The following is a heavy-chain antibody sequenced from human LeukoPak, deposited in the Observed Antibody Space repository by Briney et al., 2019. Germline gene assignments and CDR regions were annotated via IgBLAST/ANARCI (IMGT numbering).Heavy chain of an antibody. CDR2: IRYDGSNK. V-gene: IGHV3-30*02. Sequence: PGGSLRLSCAASGFPFSTYGMHWVRQAPGKGLEWVAFIRYDGSNKYYADSVKGRFTISRDNSKNALYLQMNSLRAEDTAVYYCAKRMATMVRGVIISYYYYYMDVWGKGTTVTISS. CDR3: AKRMATMVRGVIISYYYYYMDV. CDR1: GFPFSTYG. D-gene: IGHD3-10*01. J-gene: IGHJ6*03.